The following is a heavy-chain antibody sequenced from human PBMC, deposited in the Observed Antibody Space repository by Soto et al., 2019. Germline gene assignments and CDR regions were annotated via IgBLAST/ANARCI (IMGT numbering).Heavy chain of an antibody. CDR1: GGTFSNSG. Sequence: QLHLVQSGAEVQKPGSSLKVSCKASGGTFSNSGISWVRQAPGQGLEWMGGIIPIFDTPNYAQKLQGRITIIADESTNTVYMELSNLRSADTGVYYCARAPILVSVTLHENDFDSWGQGTLVTVSS. D-gene: IGHD2-21*02. V-gene: IGHV1-69*01. J-gene: IGHJ4*02. CDR2: IIPIFDTP. CDR3: ARAPILVSVTLHENDFDS.